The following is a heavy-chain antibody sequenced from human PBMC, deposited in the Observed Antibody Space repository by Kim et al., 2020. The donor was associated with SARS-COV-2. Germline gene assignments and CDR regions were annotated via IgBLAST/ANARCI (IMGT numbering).Heavy chain of an antibody. V-gene: IGHV3-11*01. Sequence: GGSLRLSCAASGFTFSDYYMSWIRQAPGKGLEWVSYISSSGSTIYYADSVKGRFTISRDNAKNSLYLQMNSLRAEDTAVYYCARDSQIVVVPAAYEVLGYYYYYGMDVWGQGTTVTVSS. J-gene: IGHJ6*02. CDR2: ISSSGSTI. CDR1: GFTFSDYY. CDR3: ARDSQIVVVPAAYEVLGYYYYYGMDV. D-gene: IGHD2-2*01.